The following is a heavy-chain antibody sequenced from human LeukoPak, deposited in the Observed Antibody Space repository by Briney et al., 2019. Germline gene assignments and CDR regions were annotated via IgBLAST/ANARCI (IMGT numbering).Heavy chain of an antibody. CDR3: ASISHVWSGYYTVYFDY. J-gene: IGHJ4*02. CDR2: INPNSGDT. Sequence: ASVKVSCKASGYTFTSYYIHWVRQAPGQGLEWMGWINPNSGDTNFPQKFQGRVTMTRDTSISTAYMELSSLRSDDTALYYCASISHVWSGYYTVYFDYWGQGTLVTVSS. D-gene: IGHD3-3*02. V-gene: IGHV1-2*02. CDR1: GYTFTSYY.